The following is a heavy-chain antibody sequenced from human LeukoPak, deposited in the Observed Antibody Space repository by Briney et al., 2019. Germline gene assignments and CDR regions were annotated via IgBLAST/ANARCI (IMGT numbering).Heavy chain of an antibody. D-gene: IGHD6-19*01. CDR3: ASIAVAAHYYYYYMDV. Sequence: TSQTLSLTCTVSGGSISSGSYYWSWIRQPAGKGLKWIGRIYTSGSTNYNPSLKSRVTISVDTSKNQFSLKLSSVTAADTAVYYCASIAVAAHYYYYYMDVWGKGTTVTVSS. J-gene: IGHJ6*03. CDR1: GGSISSGSYY. CDR2: IYTSGST. V-gene: IGHV4-61*02.